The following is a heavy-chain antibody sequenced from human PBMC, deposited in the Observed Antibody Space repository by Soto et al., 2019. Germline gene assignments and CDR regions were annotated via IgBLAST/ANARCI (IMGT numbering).Heavy chain of an antibody. CDR1: GGTFSSYA. V-gene: IGHV1-69*06. CDR2: IIPIVGTA. CDR3: ARDSVDTNFDY. D-gene: IGHD5-18*01. J-gene: IGHJ4*02. Sequence: QVQLVQSGAEVKKPGSSVKVSCKASGGTFSSYAISWVRQAPGQGLEWMGGIIPIVGTATYAQKFQGRVTLTADKATSTAYMGLSSLRSEYTAVYYCARDSVDTNFDYWGQGTLVTVSS.